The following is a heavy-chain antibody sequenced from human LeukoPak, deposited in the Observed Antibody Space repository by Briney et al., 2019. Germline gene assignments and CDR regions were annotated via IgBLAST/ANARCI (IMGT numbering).Heavy chain of an antibody. CDR3: AKAQYYYGSGSYVDY. V-gene: IGHV3-30*02. J-gene: IGHJ4*02. Sequence: PGGSLRLSCAASGFTFSSYGMHWVRQAPGKGLEWVAFIRYDGSNKYYADSVKGRFTISRDNSKNTLYLQMNSLRAEDTAVYYCAKAQYYYGSGSYVDYWGQGTLVTVSS. CDR2: IRYDGSNK. D-gene: IGHD3-10*01. CDR1: GFTFSSYG.